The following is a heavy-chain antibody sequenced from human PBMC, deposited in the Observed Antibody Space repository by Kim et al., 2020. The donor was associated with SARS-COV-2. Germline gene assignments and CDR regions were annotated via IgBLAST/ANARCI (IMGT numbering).Heavy chain of an antibody. V-gene: IGHV3-15*01. J-gene: IGHJ4*02. D-gene: IGHD3-22*01. CDR2: IKSKTDGGTT. CDR1: GFTFSNAW. CDR3: TTGGGYYYDSSGYYPHFDY. Sequence: GGSLRLSCAASGFTFSNAWMSWVRQAPGKGLEWVGRIKSKTDGGTTDYAAPVKGRFTISRDDSKNTLYLQMNSLKTEDTAVYYCTTGGGYYYDSSGYYPHFDYWGQGTLVTVSS.